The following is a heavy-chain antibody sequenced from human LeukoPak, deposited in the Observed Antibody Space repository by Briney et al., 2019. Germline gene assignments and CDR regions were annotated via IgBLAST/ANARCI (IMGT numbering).Heavy chain of an antibody. Sequence: ASVEVSCKASGYIFSTYGISWVRQAPGQGLEWMGWINPDSGGTNYAQNFQGRVTMTRDTSISTAYMELSRLRSDDTAVYYCARPFIETPSLGALDYWGQGTLVTVSS. CDR3: ARPFIETPSLGALDY. D-gene: IGHD4-23*01. CDR1: GYIFSTYG. CDR2: INPDSGGT. V-gene: IGHV1-2*02. J-gene: IGHJ4*02.